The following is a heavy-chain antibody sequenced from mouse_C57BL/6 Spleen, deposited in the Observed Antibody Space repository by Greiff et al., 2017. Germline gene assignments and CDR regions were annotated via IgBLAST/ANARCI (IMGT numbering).Heavy chain of an antibody. V-gene: IGHV1-26*01. D-gene: IGHD2-1*01. Sequence: VQLQQSGPELVKPGASVKISCKASGYTFTDYYMNWVKQSHGKSLEWIGDINPNNGGTSYNQKFKGKATLTVDKSSSTANMELRSLTSEDSAVYYCARSYGNLFAYWGQGTLVTVSA. J-gene: IGHJ3*01. CDR2: INPNNGGT. CDR3: ARSYGNLFAY. CDR1: GYTFTDYY.